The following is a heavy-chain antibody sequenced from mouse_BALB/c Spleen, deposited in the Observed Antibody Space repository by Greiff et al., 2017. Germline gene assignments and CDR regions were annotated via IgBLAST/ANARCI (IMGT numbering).Heavy chain of an antibody. CDR2: IRNKANGYTT. Sequence: EVKLVESGGGLVQPGGSLRLSCATSGFTFTDYYMSWVRQPPGKALEWLGFIRNKANGYTTEYSASVKGRFTISRDNSQSILYLQMNTLRAEDSATYYCARDNYYGSKAMDYWGQGTSVTVSS. CDR1: GFTFTDYY. D-gene: IGHD1-1*01. CDR3: ARDNYYGSKAMDY. J-gene: IGHJ4*01. V-gene: IGHV7-3*02.